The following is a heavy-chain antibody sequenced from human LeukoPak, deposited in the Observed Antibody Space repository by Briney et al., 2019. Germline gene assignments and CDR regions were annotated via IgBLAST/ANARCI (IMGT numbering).Heavy chain of an antibody. CDR3: VKDNGQGGFDS. CDR1: RFIFSSSL. J-gene: IGHJ4*02. CDR2: ISGNGGST. D-gene: IGHD2-8*01. V-gene: IGHV3-64D*09. Sequence: PGGSLRLSCSASRFIFSSSLMFWVRQAPGKGLEYVAAISGNGGSTYHSDTVYGRFTTSRDNSKNTLYLQMTSLRAEDTALYYCVKDNGQGGFDSWGQGTLVTVSA.